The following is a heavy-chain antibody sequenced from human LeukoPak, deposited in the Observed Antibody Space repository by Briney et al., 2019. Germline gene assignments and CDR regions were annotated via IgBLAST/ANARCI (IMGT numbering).Heavy chain of an antibody. J-gene: IGHJ4*02. Sequence: SQTLSLTCAISGDSVSSNSAAWTWIRQTPPRGLGWRGRTYYRSKWYNDYAVSVKSRITSNPDTSKNQFSLQLNSVTPEDTAVYYCARGGFGWPYYFDYWGQGTLVTVSS. D-gene: IGHD3-10*01. CDR2: TYYRSKWYN. CDR3: ARGGFGWPYYFDY. V-gene: IGHV6-1*01. CDR1: GDSVSSNSAA.